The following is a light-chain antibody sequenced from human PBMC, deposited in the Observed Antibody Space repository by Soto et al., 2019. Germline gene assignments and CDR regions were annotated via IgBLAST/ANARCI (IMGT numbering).Light chain of an antibody. V-gene: IGLV2-14*03. CDR3: VSYTSSTTYV. CDR2: DVA. J-gene: IGLJ1*01. Sequence: QSALTQPASVSDSPGQSITISCTGTSSDVGGSNFVSWYHQHPGKPPKLIIYDVANRPSGVSNRFSGSKSGSTASLIISRLQTEDEADYYCVSYTSSTTYVFGTGTKLTVL. CDR1: SSDVGGSNF.